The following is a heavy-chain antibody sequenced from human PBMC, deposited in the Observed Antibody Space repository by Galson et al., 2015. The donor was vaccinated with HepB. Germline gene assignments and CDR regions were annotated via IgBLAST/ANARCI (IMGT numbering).Heavy chain of an antibody. CDR3: TRDHGSGWYPGGDYWYFDI. CDR1: GFTFGDYA. J-gene: IGHJ2*01. V-gene: IGHV3-49*04. D-gene: IGHD6-19*01. Sequence: SLRLSCAASGFTFGDYAMSWVRQAPGKGLEWVGFIRSKAYGGTTEYAASVKGRFTISRDDSKSIAYLQMNSLKTEDTAVYYCTRDHGSGWYPGGDYWYFDIWGRSTLVTVS. CDR2: IRSKAYGGTT.